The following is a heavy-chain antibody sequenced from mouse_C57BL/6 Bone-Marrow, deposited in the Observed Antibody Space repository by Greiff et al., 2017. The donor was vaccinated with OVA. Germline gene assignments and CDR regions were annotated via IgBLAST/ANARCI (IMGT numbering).Heavy chain of an antibody. CDR1: GYTFTSYW. Sequence: QVQLKQPGAELVKPGASVKMSCKASGYTFTSYWITWVKQRPGQGLEWIGDIYPGSGSTNYNEKFKSKATLTVDTSSSTAYMQLSSLTSEDSAVYYCARSRDSYYAMDYWGQGTSVTVSS. CDR2: IYPGSGST. CDR3: ARSRDSYYAMDY. J-gene: IGHJ4*01. V-gene: IGHV1-55*01.